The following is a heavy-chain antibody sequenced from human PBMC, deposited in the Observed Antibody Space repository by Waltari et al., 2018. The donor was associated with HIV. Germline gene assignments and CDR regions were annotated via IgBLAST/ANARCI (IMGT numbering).Heavy chain of an antibody. CDR2: IYGSGGRA. V-gene: IGHV3-23*01. Sequence: EVQLLESGGDLVQPGGSLRLSCAGSGFTFTTYAMAWVRQAPGEGPELVSGIYGSGGRAYYSDSVRGRFTISRDDSKNTLYLQMNSLRTEDAAVYYCAKGRLTTTSFDYWGQGTLVTVSS. CDR3: AKGRLTTTSFDY. J-gene: IGHJ4*02. D-gene: IGHD4-17*01. CDR1: GFTFTTYA.